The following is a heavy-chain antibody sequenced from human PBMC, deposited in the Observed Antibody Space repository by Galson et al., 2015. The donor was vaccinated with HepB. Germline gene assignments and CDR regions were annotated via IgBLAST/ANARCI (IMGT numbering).Heavy chain of an antibody. V-gene: IGHV4-28*01. J-gene: IGHJ6*02. CDR3: ARSRGYGDYGYYYGMDV. Sequence: SETLSLTCAVSGFSISSSTWWGWIRQTPGKGLEWIGYIFYSGRTYYNPSLKSRVTMSVDTSKNQFSLELSSVTAVDTAVYYCARSRGYGDYGYYYGMDVWGQGTRVTVSS. CDR2: IFYSGRT. D-gene: IGHD4-17*01. CDR1: GFSISSSTW.